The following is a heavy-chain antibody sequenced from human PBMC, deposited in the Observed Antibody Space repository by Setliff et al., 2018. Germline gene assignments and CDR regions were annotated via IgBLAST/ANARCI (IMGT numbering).Heavy chain of an antibody. Sequence: RASVKVSCKASGYTFSNYGVTWVRQAPGQGLEWMGWVTIYNGNTKYAQNLQGRLTLTTDISTSTAYMELGSLTTDDTAVYYCARVESMVRGKNILRHFDYWGQGIQGTVS. V-gene: IGHV1-18*01. J-gene: IGHJ4*02. CDR1: GYTFSNYG. D-gene: IGHD3-10*01. CDR2: VTIYNGNT. CDR3: ARVESMVRGKNILRHFDY.